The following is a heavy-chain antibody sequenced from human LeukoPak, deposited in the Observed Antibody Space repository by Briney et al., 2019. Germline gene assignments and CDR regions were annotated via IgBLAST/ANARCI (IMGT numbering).Heavy chain of an antibody. V-gene: IGHV3-33*01. D-gene: IGHD5-18*01. CDR1: GFTFSSYG. J-gene: IGHJ4*02. Sequence: PGRSLRLSCAASGFTFSSYGMHWVRQAPGKGLEWVAVIWYDGSNKYYADSVKGRFTISRDNSKNTLYLQMNSLRAEDTAVYYCARDRYSYGKSHFDYWGQGTLVTVSS. CDR2: IWYDGSNK. CDR3: ARDRYSYGKSHFDY.